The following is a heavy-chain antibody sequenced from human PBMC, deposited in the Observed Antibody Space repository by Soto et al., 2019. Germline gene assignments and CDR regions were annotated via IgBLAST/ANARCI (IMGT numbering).Heavy chain of an antibody. CDR1: GGSFSGYY. V-gene: IGHV4-34*01. Sequence: PSETLSLTCAVYGGSFSGYYCSWIRQPPGKGLEWIGEINHSGSTNYNPSLKSRVTISVDTSKNQFSLKLSSVTAADTAVYYCARSRNYYGSGSYSPWGQRTLVTVSS. CDR3: ARSRNYYGSGSYSP. J-gene: IGHJ5*02. CDR2: INHSGST. D-gene: IGHD3-10*01.